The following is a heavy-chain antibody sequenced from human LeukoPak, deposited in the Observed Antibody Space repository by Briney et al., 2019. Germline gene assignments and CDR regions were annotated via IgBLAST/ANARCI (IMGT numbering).Heavy chain of an antibody. CDR1: GDSMGTNY. Sequence: SETLSLTCTVSGDSMGTNYWHWVRQPPGKGLGWIGFNNYSGNTNHNPSFKSRVTISVDTSKNQVSLKVTSVTAADTAVYYCARGGSYYDVMTGKGGFDNWGQGTLVIVSS. CDR3: ARGGSYYDVMTGKGGFDN. CDR2: NNYSGNT. D-gene: IGHD3-9*01. J-gene: IGHJ4*02. V-gene: IGHV4-59*01.